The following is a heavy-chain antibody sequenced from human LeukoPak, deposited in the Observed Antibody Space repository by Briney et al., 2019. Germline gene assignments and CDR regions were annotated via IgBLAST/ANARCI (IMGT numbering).Heavy chain of an antibody. CDR3: ARASYDFWSGYSHGDWFDP. D-gene: IGHD3-3*01. J-gene: IGHJ5*02. Sequence: GASVKVSCKASGYTFTSYGISWVRQAPGQGLEWMGWISAYNGNTNYAQKLQGRVTMTTDTSTSTAYMELRSLRSDDTAVYYCARASYDFWSGYSHGDWFDPWGQGTLVTVSS. V-gene: IGHV1-18*01. CDR1: GYTFTSYG. CDR2: ISAYNGNT.